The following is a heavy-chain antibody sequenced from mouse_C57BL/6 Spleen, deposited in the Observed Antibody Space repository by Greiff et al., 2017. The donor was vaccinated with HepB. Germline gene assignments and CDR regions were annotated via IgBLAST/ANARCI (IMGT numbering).Heavy chain of an antibody. V-gene: IGHV1-81*01. CDR2: IYPRSGNT. Sequence: LVESGAELARPGASVKLSCKASGYTFTSYGISWVKQRTGQGLEWIGEIYPRSGNTYYNEKFKGKATLTADKSSSIAYMELRSLTSEDSAVYFCAPIYYGNLGFAYWGQGTLVTVSA. CDR3: APIYYGNLGFAY. J-gene: IGHJ3*01. CDR1: GYTFTSYG. D-gene: IGHD2-1*01.